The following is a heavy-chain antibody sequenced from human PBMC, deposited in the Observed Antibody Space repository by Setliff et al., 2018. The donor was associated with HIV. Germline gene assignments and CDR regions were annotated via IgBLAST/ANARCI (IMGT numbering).Heavy chain of an antibody. Sequence: KTSETLSLTCTVTGYSISSGYYWAWIRQPPGKGLEWIGYIYRAGNTYYNPSLKSRVTLSGDTSKNQLSLKLTSVTAADTAVYYCARPLSMSYNFWGDALAIWGRGTMVTVSS. D-gene: IGHD3-3*01. J-gene: IGHJ3*02. CDR1: GYSISSGYY. V-gene: IGHV4-38-2*02. CDR3: ARPLSMSYNFWGDALAI. CDR2: IYRAGNT.